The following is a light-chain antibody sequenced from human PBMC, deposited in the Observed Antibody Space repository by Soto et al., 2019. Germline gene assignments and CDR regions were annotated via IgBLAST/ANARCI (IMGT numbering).Light chain of an antibody. J-gene: IGLJ2*01. CDR1: SSDVGGYEY. Sequence: QSVLTQPPSASGSPGQSVTISCTGSSSDVGGYEYVSWYQQHPGKAPKLIIYEVIKRPPGVPDRFSGSKSGNTASLTVSGLQAEDEADYYCSSYAGSNNLHVLFGGGTKLTVL. V-gene: IGLV2-8*01. CDR3: SSYAGSNNLHVL. CDR2: EVI.